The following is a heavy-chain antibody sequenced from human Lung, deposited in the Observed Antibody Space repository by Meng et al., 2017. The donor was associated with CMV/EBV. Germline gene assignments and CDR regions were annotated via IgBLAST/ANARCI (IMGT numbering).Heavy chain of an antibody. D-gene: IGHD2-15*01. CDR1: GFTFSSYA. CDR2: ISYDGSNK. J-gene: IGHJ4*02. V-gene: IGHV3-30-3*01. Sequence: QVRLVGSGGGVVQPGRSLRLSCAASGFTFSSYAMHWVRQAPGKGLEWVAVISYDGSNKYYADSVKGRFTISRDNSKNTLYLQMNSLRAEDMAVYYCAHGGGDCWGQGTLVTVSS. CDR3: AHGGGDC.